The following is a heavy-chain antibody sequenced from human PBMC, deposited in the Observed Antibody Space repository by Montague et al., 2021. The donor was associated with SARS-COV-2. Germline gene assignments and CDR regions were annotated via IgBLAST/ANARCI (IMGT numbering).Heavy chain of an antibody. V-gene: IGHV4-59*01. CDR2: IYYNGYT. CDR1: GGSNSRYY. CDR3: ARGGATYYYDTSGYVNAFDT. J-gene: IGHJ3*02. D-gene: IGHD3-22*01. Sequence: SETLSLTCTVSGGSNSRYYWSWIRQPPGKGLEWIGYIYYNGYTNYNPSLKSRVTISVDTSKNQFSLRLSSVTAADTAVYFCARGGATYYYDTSGYVNAFDTWGQGTMVTVSS.